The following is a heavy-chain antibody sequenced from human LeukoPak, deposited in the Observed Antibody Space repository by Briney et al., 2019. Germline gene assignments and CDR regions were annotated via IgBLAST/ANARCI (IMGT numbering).Heavy chain of an antibody. J-gene: IGHJ5*02. Sequence: GASVKVSCKASGGTFSSYAISRVRQAPGQGLEWMGGIIPIFGTANYAQKFQGRVTITADESTSTAYMELSSLRSEDTAVYYCARRNYYGSGSYAWFDPWGQGTLVTVSS. CDR3: ARRNYYGSGSYAWFDP. V-gene: IGHV1-69*13. CDR2: IIPIFGTA. CDR1: GGTFSSYA. D-gene: IGHD3-10*01.